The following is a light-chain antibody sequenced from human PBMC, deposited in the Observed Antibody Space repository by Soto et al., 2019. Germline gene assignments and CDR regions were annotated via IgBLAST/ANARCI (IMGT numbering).Light chain of an antibody. J-gene: IGKJ1*01. CDR2: KAS. V-gene: IGKV1-5*03. CDR1: QTISTW. CDR3: QQYSNYPWT. Sequence: DIQMTQSPSTLSASIGDRVTISCRASQTISTWLAWYQQTAGKAPTLLIYKASSLDSGVPPRFSGSGSGTEFTLTISSLQPDDTATYYCQQYSNYPWTFGQGTKVDIK.